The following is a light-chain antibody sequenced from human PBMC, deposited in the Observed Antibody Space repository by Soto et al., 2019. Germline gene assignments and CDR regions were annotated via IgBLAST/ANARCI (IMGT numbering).Light chain of an antibody. CDR3: CSYAGSYTPNWV. CDR1: SSDVGGYNC. CDR2: DVS. J-gene: IGLJ3*02. V-gene: IGLV2-11*01. Sequence: QSALTQPRSVSGSPGQSVTISCTGTSSDVGGYNCVSWYQQHPGKAPKLMIYDVSKRPSGVPDRFSGSKSGNTASLTISGLQAEDEADYYCCSYAGSYTPNWVFGGGTKLTVL.